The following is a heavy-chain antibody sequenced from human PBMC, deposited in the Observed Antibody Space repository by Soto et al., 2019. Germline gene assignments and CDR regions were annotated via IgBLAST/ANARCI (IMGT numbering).Heavy chain of an antibody. D-gene: IGHD1-26*01. CDR3: ARRSPRGDCMDV. CDR2: ISSSSSYI. CDR1: GFTFSSYS. Sequence: EVQLVESGGGLVKPGGSLRLSCAASGFTFSSYSMNWVRQAPGKGLEWVSSISSSSSYIYYADSVKGRFTISRDNAKNSLYLQMNSLRAEDTAVYYCARRSPRGDCMDVWGQGTTVTVSS. V-gene: IGHV3-21*01. J-gene: IGHJ6*02.